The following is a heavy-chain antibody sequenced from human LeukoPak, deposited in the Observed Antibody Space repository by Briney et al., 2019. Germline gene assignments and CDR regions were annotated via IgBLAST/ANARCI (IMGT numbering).Heavy chain of an antibody. CDR2: MNPNSGNT. V-gene: IGHV1-8*03. CDR3: ARMFSYGASKHYYYYYYMDV. J-gene: IGHJ6*03. D-gene: IGHD5-18*01. CDR1: GYSFSGNY. Sequence: ASVKVSRKASGYSFSGNYMHWVRQAPGQGLEWMGWMNPNSGNTGYAQKFQGRVTITRNTSISTAYMELSSLRSEDTAVYYCARMFSYGASKHYYYYYYMDVWGKGTTVTVSS.